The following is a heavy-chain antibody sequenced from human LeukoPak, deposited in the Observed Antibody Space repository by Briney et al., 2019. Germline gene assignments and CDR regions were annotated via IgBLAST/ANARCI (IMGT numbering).Heavy chain of an antibody. CDR3: ARDYYDSSGYYSAVGY. J-gene: IGHJ4*02. CDR1: GYTFTGYY. D-gene: IGHD3-22*01. CDR2: INPNSGGT. Sequence: ASVKVSCKASGYTFTGYYMHWVRQAPGQGLEWMGWINPNSGGTSYAQKFQGRVTMTRDTSISTAYMELSRLRSDDTAVYYCARDYYDSSGYYSAVGYWGQGTLVTVSS. V-gene: IGHV1-2*02.